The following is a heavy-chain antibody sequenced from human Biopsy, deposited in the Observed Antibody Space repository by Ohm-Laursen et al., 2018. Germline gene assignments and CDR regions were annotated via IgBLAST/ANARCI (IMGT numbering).Heavy chain of an antibody. V-gene: IGHV3-11*01. CDR1: GFTFSDYY. J-gene: IGHJ6*02. CDR2: ITNTGRTV. Sequence: SLRLSCAASGFTFSDYYMNWIRQAPGKGLEWVSLITNTGRTVYADSVKGRFTISGDNAENSLHLQVKSLRVEDTDVYYCGRELVNGMDVWGQGTPVTVSS. CDR3: GRELVNGMDV. D-gene: IGHD1-26*01.